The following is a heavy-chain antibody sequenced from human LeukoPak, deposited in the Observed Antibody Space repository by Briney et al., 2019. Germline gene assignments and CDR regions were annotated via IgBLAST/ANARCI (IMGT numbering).Heavy chain of an antibody. D-gene: IGHD3-10*01. CDR2: IDPSGGST. CDR3: ARDLGLRGVTNWFDP. J-gene: IGHJ5*02. Sequence: VSVKVSCKAFAYTFNNYLIHWVQQAPGQGLEWMGIIDPSGGSTDYAQKFQGRVTMTRDTSTSTVYMELSSLRSEDTAVYFCARDLGLRGVTNWFDPWGHGTLVTVSS. CDR1: AYTFNNYL. V-gene: IGHV1-46*02.